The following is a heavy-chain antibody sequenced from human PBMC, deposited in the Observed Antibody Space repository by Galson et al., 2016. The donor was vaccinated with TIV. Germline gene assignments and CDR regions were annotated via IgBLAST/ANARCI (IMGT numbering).Heavy chain of an antibody. CDR3: ARARGYDTYDF. CDR1: GFTFSRYW. D-gene: IGHD5-18*01. V-gene: IGHV3-7*01. J-gene: IGHJ4*02. CDR2: INEDGSEK. Sequence: SLRLSCAASGFTFSRYWMSWVRQAPGKGLEWVADINEDGSEKIYLDSVEGRFTISRDNAKNSLSLQMNSLRGEETAVYYCARARGYDTYDFWGQGSLGIVSS.